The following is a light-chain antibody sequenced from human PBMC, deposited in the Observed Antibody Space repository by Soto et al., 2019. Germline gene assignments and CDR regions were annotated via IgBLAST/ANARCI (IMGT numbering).Light chain of an antibody. J-gene: IGKJ3*01. V-gene: IGKV3-15*01. CDR1: QSVSSN. CDR2: GAS. CDR3: QQYNNWPCT. Sequence: EIVMTQSPATLSVSPGERATLSCRASQSVSSNLAWYQQKPGQAPRLLIYGASTRATGTPARFSGSGSGTEFTLTISSLQSEDFAVYYCQQYNNWPCTFGPGTKGEIK.